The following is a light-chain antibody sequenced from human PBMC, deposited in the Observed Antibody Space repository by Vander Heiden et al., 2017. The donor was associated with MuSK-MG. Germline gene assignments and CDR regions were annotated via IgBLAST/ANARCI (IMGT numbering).Light chain of an antibody. CDR3: AAWDDNLSGPL. CDR2: KNN. V-gene: IGLV1-47*01. CDR1: TAKIGSNY. Sequence: QSELTQPPSASGNPGQRVTISCSGNTAKIGSNYVSWYQHRPGPAPKLLIYKNNLRPSGVPDRFSGSKSGTTASLTVSGLQSDDETNYFCAAWDDNLSGPLFGGGTKVTVL. J-gene: IGLJ2*01.